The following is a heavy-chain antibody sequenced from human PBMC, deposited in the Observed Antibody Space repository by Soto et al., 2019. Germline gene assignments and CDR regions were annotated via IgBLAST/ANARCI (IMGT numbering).Heavy chain of an antibody. J-gene: IGHJ4*02. V-gene: IGHV3-23*01. Sequence: EVQLFESGGGLVQPGGSLRLSCAASGFTFSSYAMSWVRQAPGKGLEWVSAIRGSGGSTYYADSVKGRFTISRDNSKNTLYLQMNSLRAEDTAVYYCAKVGGYDYIWGSYIDYWGQGTLVTVSS. CDR2: IRGSGGST. D-gene: IGHD3-16*01. CDR1: GFTFSSYA. CDR3: AKVGGYDYIWGSYIDY.